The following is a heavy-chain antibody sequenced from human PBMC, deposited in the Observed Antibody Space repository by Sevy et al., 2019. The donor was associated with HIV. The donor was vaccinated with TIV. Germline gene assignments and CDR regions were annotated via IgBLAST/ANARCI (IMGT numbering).Heavy chain of an antibody. V-gene: IGHV3-23*01. Sequence: GGSLRLSCAASRFTFTNYAMTWVRQAPGKGLDWVSTISIYGGSTYYADSVKGRFTISRDNSKNTLYLQMNCLRAEDTAVYYCARGLYSSGWTDAFDIWGQGTMVTV. CDR1: RFTFTNYA. J-gene: IGHJ3*02. CDR3: ARGLYSSGWTDAFDI. CDR2: ISIYGGST. D-gene: IGHD6-19*01.